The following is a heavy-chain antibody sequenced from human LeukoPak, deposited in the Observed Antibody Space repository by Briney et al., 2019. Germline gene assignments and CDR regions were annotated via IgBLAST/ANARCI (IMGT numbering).Heavy chain of an antibody. V-gene: IGHV1-8*01. D-gene: IGHD3-9*01. J-gene: IGHJ4*02. Sequence: ASVKVSCKASGYTFTSYDINWVRQATGQGLEWMGWMNPNSGNTGYAQKFQGRVTMTRNTSISTAYMELSSLRSEDTAVYYCARGKANYDILTGYSAYYFDYWGQGTLVTVSS. CDR2: MNPNSGNT. CDR3: ARGKANYDILTGYSAYYFDY. CDR1: GYTFTSYD.